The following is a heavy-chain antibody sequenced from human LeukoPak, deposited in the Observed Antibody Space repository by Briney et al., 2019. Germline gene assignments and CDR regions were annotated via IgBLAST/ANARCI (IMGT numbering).Heavy chain of an antibody. J-gene: IGHJ4*02. D-gene: IGHD3-22*01. Sequence: PGGSLRLSCAAAGFTFSSYAMIWVRQAPGKGLEWVSTISGSGGSTYYADFAKGRFTISRDNSKNTLYLQVNSLIAEDTAVYYCAKDVSQYDSSGYYFDYWGQGTLVTVSS. CDR3: AKDVSQYDSSGYYFDY. CDR2: ISGSGGST. V-gene: IGHV3-23*01. CDR1: GFTFSSYA.